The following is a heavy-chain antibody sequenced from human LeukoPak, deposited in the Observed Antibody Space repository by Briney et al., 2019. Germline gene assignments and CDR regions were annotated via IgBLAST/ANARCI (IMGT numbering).Heavy chain of an antibody. CDR1: GGSISSGGYY. CDR3: ARGSRPPIRYFDY. CDR2: IYYSGST. V-gene: IGHV4-31*03. J-gene: IGHJ4*02. Sequence: PSQTLSLTCTVSGGSISSGGYYWSWIRQHPGKGLEWIGYIYYSGSTYYNPSLKSRVTISVDTSKNQFSLKLSSVTAADTAVYYCARGSRPPIRYFDYWGQGTLVTVSS. D-gene: IGHD2-21*01.